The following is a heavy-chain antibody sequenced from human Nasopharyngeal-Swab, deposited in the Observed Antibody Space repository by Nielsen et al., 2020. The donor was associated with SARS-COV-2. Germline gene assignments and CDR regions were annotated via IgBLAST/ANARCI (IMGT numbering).Heavy chain of an antibody. CDR3: AKVGELLLTDWYFDL. V-gene: IGHV3-30*18. D-gene: IGHD2-2*01. Sequence: GESLKISCAASGFTFSSSGMDWVRQAPGKGLEWVAVISYDGSNEYYGDSVKGRFTISRDNSKNTLYLQMNSLRVDDTAVYYCAKVGELLLTDWYFDLWGRGTLVTVSS. CDR2: ISYDGSNE. CDR1: GFTFSSSG. J-gene: IGHJ2*01.